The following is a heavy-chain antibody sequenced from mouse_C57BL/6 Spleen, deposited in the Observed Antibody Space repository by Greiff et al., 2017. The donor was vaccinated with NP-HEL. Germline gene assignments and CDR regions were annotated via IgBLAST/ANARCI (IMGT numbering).Heavy chain of an antibody. J-gene: IGHJ1*03. Sequence: QVQLKQPGAELVKPGASVKLSCKASGYTFTSYWMHWVKQRPGQGLEWIGNINPSNGGTNYNEKFKSKATLTVDKSSSTAYMQLSSLTSEDSAVYYCARTPDGYPWYFDVWGTGTTVTVSS. V-gene: IGHV1-53*01. D-gene: IGHD2-3*01. CDR3: ARTPDGYPWYFDV. CDR2: INPSNGGT. CDR1: GYTFTSYW.